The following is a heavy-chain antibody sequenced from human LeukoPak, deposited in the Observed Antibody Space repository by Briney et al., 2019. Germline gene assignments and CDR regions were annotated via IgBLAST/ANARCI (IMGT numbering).Heavy chain of an antibody. V-gene: IGHV5-51*01. Sequence: GESLKISCKGSGYRFTSYWIAWVRQMPGKGLEWMGIIYPGDSESRYSPSFQGQVTISADKSISTAYLQWSSLKASDTAMYYCARRLQYSGYDHDAFDIWGRGTMVTVSS. CDR1: GYRFTSYW. CDR3: ARRLQYSGYDHDAFDI. CDR2: IYPGDSES. D-gene: IGHD5-12*01. J-gene: IGHJ3*02.